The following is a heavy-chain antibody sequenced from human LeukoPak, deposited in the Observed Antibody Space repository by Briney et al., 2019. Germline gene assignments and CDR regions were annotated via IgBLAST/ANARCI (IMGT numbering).Heavy chain of an antibody. J-gene: IGHJ6*02. CDR2: IYSGGST. CDR3: ARGGYYGDYDYGMDV. D-gene: IGHD1-26*01. V-gene: IGHV3-66*01. CDR1: GFTVSSNY. Sequence: SGGSLRLSCAASGFTVSSNYMSWVRQAPGKGLEWVSVIYSGGSTYYEDSVKGRLTICRNNSKNTLYLQMNGLRAEDTAVYYCARGGYYGDYDYGMDVWGQGTTVTVSS.